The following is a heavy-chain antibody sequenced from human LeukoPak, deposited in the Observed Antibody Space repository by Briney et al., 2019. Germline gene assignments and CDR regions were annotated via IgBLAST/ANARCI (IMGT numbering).Heavy chain of an antibody. Sequence: ASVQVSCKASGYTFTSYGMSGVGRAPGQEREWMGWISDYNGNTNYAQKLQGRVTMTTDTSTSTAYMELRSLKPDDTAVYYCARDRDHLEPLHWFDPWGQGTLVTVSS. D-gene: IGHD3-3*01. CDR2: ISDYNGNT. V-gene: IGHV1-18*01. CDR3: ARDRDHLEPLHWFDP. J-gene: IGHJ5*02. CDR1: GYTFTSYG.